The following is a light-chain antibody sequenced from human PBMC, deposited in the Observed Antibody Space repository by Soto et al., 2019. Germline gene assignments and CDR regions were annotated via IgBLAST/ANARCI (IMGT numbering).Light chain of an antibody. Sequence: DIQMTQSPSSVAASVGDRVPLTCRASQGVTRWLAWSQQKPGKAPKVLIYAASSLQSGVPSRFSGSGSGTDFTLTISSLQPEDSATYYCQQTNSFPRTFGQGTKVDIK. CDR2: AAS. CDR1: QGVTRW. V-gene: IGKV1-12*01. CDR3: QQTNSFPRT. J-gene: IGKJ1*01.